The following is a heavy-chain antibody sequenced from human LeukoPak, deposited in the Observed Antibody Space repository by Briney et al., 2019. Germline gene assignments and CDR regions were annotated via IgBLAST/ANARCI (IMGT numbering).Heavy chain of an antibody. CDR2: IRNKANSYTT. D-gene: IGHD1-14*01. CDR3: ARASTGNDN. V-gene: IGHV3-72*01. Sequence: GGSLRLSCAASGFTFSDHYMDWVRQAPGKGLEWVACIRNKANSYTTEYAASVKGRFTISRDDSKNSLFLQMNSLKTEDTAVYYCARASTGNDNWGQGTLVTVSS. J-gene: IGHJ4*02. CDR1: GFTFSDHY.